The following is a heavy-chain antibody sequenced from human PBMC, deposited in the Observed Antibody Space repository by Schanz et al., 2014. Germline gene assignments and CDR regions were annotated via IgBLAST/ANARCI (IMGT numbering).Heavy chain of an antibody. CDR2: ISRDGTTS. J-gene: IGHJ3*02. CDR1: GFIFNDYY. D-gene: IGHD7-27*01. Sequence: QVQLVESGGGLVKPGGSLRLSCAASGFIFNDYYMNWIRQAPGKGLEWLSYISRDGTTSYYADSVKGRFTISRDNAKNSLYLEMTSLRGEDTAVYYCARENLNWEAXXIWGQGTVVTVSS. CDR3: ARENLNWEAXXI. V-gene: IGHV3-11*01.